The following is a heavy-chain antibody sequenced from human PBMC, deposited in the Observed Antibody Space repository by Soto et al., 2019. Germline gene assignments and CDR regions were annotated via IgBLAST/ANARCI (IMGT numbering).Heavy chain of an antibody. J-gene: IGHJ4*02. CDR3: ASQYTGGYFQGPYFDE. CDR1: GNALTEVS. D-gene: IGHD2-8*02. CDR2: FVAAEDEI. V-gene: IGHV1-24*01. Sequence: ASVKVSCKVSGNALTEVSIHWVRQVPGEGLDWMGGFVAAEDEIIYAQKFQGRVTMTEDTSTDTAYMELSSLTFEDTAVYYCASQYTGGYFQGPYFDEWGREPWSPSPQ.